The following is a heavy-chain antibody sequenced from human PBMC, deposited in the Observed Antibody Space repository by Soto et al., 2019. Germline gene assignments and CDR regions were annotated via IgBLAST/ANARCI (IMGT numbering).Heavy chain of an antibody. J-gene: IGHJ4*02. Sequence: GGSLRLSCAASGFTFSSYSMNWVRQAPGKGLEWVSSISSSSSYIYYADSVKGRFTISRDNAKNSLYLQMNSLRAEDTAVYYCARDSSIAAQFDYWGQGTLVTVSS. CDR2: ISSSSSYI. V-gene: IGHV3-21*01. D-gene: IGHD6-6*01. CDR1: GFTFSSYS. CDR3: ARDSSIAAQFDY.